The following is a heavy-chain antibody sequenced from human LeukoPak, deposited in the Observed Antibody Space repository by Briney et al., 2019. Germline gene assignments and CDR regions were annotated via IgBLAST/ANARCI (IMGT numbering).Heavy chain of an antibody. CDR3: ARERTYYYDSSGYYRADPGHYFDY. J-gene: IGHJ4*02. Sequence: GASVKVSCKASGYTFTSYYMHWVRQAPGQGLEWMGIINPSGGSTSYAQKFQGRVTMTRDMSTSTAYMELRSLRSDDTAVYYCARERTYYYDSSGYYRADPGHYFDYWGQGTLVTVSS. V-gene: IGHV1-46*01. CDR1: GYTFTSYY. D-gene: IGHD3-22*01. CDR2: INPSGGST.